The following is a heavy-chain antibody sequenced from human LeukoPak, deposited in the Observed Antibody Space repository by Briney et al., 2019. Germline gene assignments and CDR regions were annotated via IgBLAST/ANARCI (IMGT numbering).Heavy chain of an antibody. J-gene: IGHJ3*02. D-gene: IGHD3-22*01. Sequence: SETLSLTCTVSGGSISSGSYYWSWIRQPAGKGLEWIGRIYTSGSTNYNPSLKSRVTISVDTSKNQFSLKLSSVTAADTAVYYCARDWYYYDSSGIDAFDIWGQGTMVTVSS. CDR1: GGSISSGSYY. V-gene: IGHV4-61*02. CDR2: IYTSGST. CDR3: ARDWYYYDSSGIDAFDI.